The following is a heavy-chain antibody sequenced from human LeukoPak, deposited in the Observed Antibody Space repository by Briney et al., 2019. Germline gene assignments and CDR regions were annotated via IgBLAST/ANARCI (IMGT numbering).Heavy chain of an antibody. D-gene: IGHD1-26*01. CDR1: GVSISNSRSF. CDR3: ARDGGGSYSSFFDY. CDR2: IFSGGNT. V-gene: IGHV4-39*07. Sequence: SETLSLTCTVSGVSISNSRSFWGWIRQPPGKGLEWIVSIFSGGNTYYNPSLSSRVSISIDMSKNQFSLKLSSVTAADTAVYYCARDGGGSYSSFFDYWGQGTLVTVSS. J-gene: IGHJ4*02.